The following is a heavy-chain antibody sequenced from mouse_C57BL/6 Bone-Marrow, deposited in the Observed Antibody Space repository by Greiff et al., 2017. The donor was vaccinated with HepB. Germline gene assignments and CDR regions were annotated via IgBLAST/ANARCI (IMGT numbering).Heavy chain of an antibody. CDR3: ARSVYYDYDEGGAMDY. CDR1: GFNIKNTY. J-gene: IGHJ4*01. CDR2: IDPANGNT. V-gene: IGHV14-3*01. D-gene: IGHD2-4*01. Sequence: EVQRVESVAELVRPGASVKLSCTASGFNIKNTYMHWVKQRPEQGLEWIGRIDPANGNTKYAPKVQGKATITADTSSNTAYLQLSSLTSEDTAIYYCARSVYYDYDEGGAMDYWGQGTSVTVSS.